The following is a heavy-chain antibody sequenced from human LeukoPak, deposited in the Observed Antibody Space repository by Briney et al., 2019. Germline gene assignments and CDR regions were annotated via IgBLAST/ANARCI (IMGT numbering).Heavy chain of an antibody. Sequence: PSETLSLTCDIFGDSISDYYWSWIRQPAGKGLEWIGRLHGSAAIKYNPSLRSRLSLSGDTSKNQFSLKLTFVTAADTAVYYCAREARLASAAGLDVWGQGTMVTVS. CDR2: LHGSAAI. D-gene: IGHD5-12*01. CDR1: GDSISDYY. V-gene: IGHV4-4*07. CDR3: AREARLASAAGLDV. J-gene: IGHJ6*02.